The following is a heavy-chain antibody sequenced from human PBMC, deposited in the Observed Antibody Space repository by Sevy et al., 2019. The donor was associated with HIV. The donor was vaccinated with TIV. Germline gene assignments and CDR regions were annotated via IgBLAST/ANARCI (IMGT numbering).Heavy chain of an antibody. Sequence: SETLSLTCTVSGGSISSSSQFWAWIRQSPGKGLEWIGNVYNSGTTEYNPSLKSRITISVDTSKNKFSLNLTSVTAADTAVYYCARQLSYYDSLTGSQRGYWLDTWGHGNLVTVSS. CDR3: ARQLSYYDSLTGSQRGYWLDT. D-gene: IGHD3-9*01. CDR1: GGSISSSSQF. J-gene: IGHJ5*01. CDR2: VYNSGTT. V-gene: IGHV4-39*01.